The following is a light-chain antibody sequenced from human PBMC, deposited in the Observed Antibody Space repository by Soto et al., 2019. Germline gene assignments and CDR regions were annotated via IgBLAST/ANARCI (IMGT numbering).Light chain of an antibody. Sequence: QSALTQPRSVSGSPGQSVTISCTGTSNDVGDYDYVSWYQQYPGKAPKLIIYDVNKRPSGVPDRFSGSKSGNTASLTISALQAEDDADYYCCSYAGGYTFVFGTVTKLTVL. J-gene: IGLJ1*01. V-gene: IGLV2-11*01. CDR1: SNDVGDYDY. CDR2: DVN. CDR3: CSYAGGYTFV.